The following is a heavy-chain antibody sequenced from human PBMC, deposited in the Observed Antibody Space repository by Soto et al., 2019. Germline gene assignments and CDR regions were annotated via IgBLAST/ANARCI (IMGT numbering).Heavy chain of an antibody. Sequence: SVKVSCKASGGTFSSYAISWVRQAPGQGLEWMGGIIPIFGTANYAQKFQGRVTITADKSTSTAYMELSSLRSEDTAVYYCARGFCSSTSCYDNYGMDVCGQGTTVTVSS. D-gene: IGHD2-2*01. V-gene: IGHV1-69*06. CDR2: IIPIFGTA. CDR1: GGTFSSYA. CDR3: ARGFCSSTSCYDNYGMDV. J-gene: IGHJ6*02.